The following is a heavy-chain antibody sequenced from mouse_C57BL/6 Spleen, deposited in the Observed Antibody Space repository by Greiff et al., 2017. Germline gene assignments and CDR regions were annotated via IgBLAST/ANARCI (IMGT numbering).Heavy chain of an antibody. CDR1: GYSFTGYY. J-gene: IGHJ4*01. CDR2: IYPYSGVS. V-gene: IGHV1-31*01. Sequence: VQLQQSGPELVKPGASVKISCKASGYSFTGYYMHWVKQSHGHILDWIGYIYPYSGVSSYNQKFKGKATLTVDKSSSTAYMELRSLTSEDSAVYYCERGYDYDGGYAMDYWGQGTSLTVSS. D-gene: IGHD2-4*01. CDR3: ERGYDYDGGYAMDY.